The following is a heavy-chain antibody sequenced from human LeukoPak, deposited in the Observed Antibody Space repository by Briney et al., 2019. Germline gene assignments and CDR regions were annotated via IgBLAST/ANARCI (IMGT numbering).Heavy chain of an antibody. CDR3: ARVSRSGSGRSGWFDP. CDR1: GFTFSSYA. CDR2: INHSGST. Sequence: GSLRLSCAASGFTFSSYAMSWLRQPPGKGLEWIGEINHSGSTNYNPSLKSRVTISVDTSKNQFSLKLSSVTAADTAVYYCARVSRSGSGRSGWFDPWGQGTLVTVSS. J-gene: IGHJ5*02. V-gene: IGHV4-34*01. D-gene: IGHD3-10*01.